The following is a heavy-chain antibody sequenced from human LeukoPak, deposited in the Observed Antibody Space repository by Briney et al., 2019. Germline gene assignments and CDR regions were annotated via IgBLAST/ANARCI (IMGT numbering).Heavy chain of an antibody. CDR1: GFAFNTYA. J-gene: IGHJ4*02. Sequence: PGGSLRLSCAASGFAFNTYATHWVRQAPGQGLEWVALIWHDGSYKFYSNSVRGQFTISRDNSKNTVSLQMNNLRPEDTAVYYCAREIFGSGSYPDSWGQGTLVTVSS. V-gene: IGHV3-33*01. CDR3: AREIFGSGSYPDS. D-gene: IGHD3-10*01. CDR2: IWHDGSYK.